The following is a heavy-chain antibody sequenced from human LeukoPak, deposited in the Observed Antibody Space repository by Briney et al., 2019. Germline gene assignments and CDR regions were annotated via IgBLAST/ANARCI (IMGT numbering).Heavy chain of an antibody. Sequence: SETLSLTCAVYGGSFSGYYWSWIRQPPGKGLEWIGEINHSGSTNYNPSLKSRVTISVDTSKNQFSLKLSSVTAADTAVYYCGRRPWGFPPNVGFYILGQRTMVTVSS. CDR1: GGSFSGYY. CDR3: GRRPWGFPPNVGFYI. J-gene: IGHJ3*02. V-gene: IGHV4-34*01. D-gene: IGHD7-27*01. CDR2: INHSGST.